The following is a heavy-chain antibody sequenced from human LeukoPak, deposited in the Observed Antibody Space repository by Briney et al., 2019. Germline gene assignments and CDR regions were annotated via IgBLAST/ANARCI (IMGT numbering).Heavy chain of an antibody. CDR2: IYPDDSDT. V-gene: IGHV5-51*01. D-gene: IGHD6-19*01. CDR1: GYSFTSYW. Sequence: GESLKISCKGSGYSFTSYWIAWVRQMPGKGLEWMGIIYPDDSDTRYSPSFQGQVTITADKSISTAYLQWSSLKASDNAMYYCARQRRSSGWPNDYWGQGTLVTISS. CDR3: ARQRRSSGWPNDY. J-gene: IGHJ4*02.